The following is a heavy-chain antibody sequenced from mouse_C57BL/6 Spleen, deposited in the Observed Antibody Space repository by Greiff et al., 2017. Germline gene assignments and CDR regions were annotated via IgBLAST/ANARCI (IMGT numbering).Heavy chain of an antibody. CDR1: GYTFTSYW. V-gene: IGHV1-50*01. D-gene: IGHD2-12*01. CDR2: IDPSDSYT. Sequence: LQPGAELVKPGASVKLSCKASGYTFTSYWMQWVKQRPGQGLEWIGEIDPSDSYTNYNQKFKGKATLTVDTSSSTAYMQLSSLTSEDSAVYYCARRSLLRFDYWGQGTTLTVSS. J-gene: IGHJ2*01. CDR3: ARRSLLRFDY.